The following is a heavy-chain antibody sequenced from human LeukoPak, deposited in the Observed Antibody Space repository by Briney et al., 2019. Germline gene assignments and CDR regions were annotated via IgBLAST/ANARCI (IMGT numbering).Heavy chain of an antibody. V-gene: IGHV4-59*01. J-gene: IGHJ3*02. CDR3: ARDLAAARHDAFEI. CDR1: GGSISSYY. D-gene: IGHD6-13*01. CDR2: IYYSGST. Sequence: SETLSLTCTVSGGSISSYYWSWLRQPPGKGLEWIGYIYYSGSTNYNPSLKSRVTISVDTSKNQFSLKLSSVTAADTAVYYCARDLAAARHDAFEIWGQGTMVTVSS.